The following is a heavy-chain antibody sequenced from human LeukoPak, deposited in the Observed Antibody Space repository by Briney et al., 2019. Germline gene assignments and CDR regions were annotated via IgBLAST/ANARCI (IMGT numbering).Heavy chain of an antibody. CDR3: ARGDPDISFGVAGEAFDI. CDR2: ISSSSSYI. Sequence: TAGGSLRLSCAASGFTFSSYSMNWVRQAPGKGLEWVSSISSSSSYIYYADSMKGRFTISRDNAKKSLYLQMNSLRAEDTAVYYCARGDPDISFGVAGEAFDIWGQGTMVTVSS. J-gene: IGHJ3*02. CDR1: GFTFSSYS. V-gene: IGHV3-21*01. D-gene: IGHD3-3*01.